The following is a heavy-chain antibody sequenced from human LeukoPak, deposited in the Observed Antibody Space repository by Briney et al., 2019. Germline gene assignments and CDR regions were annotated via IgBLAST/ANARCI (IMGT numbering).Heavy chain of an antibody. Sequence: SETLSLTCAVYGGSFSGYYWSWIRQPPGKGLEWIGEISHSGSTNYNPSLKSRVTISVDMSKNQISLKLSSVTAADTAVYYWARRSGYGYFQHWGQGTLVTVSS. V-gene: IGHV4-34*01. J-gene: IGHJ1*01. CDR1: GGSFSGYY. D-gene: IGHD1-1*01. CDR3: ARRSGYGYFQH. CDR2: ISHSGST.